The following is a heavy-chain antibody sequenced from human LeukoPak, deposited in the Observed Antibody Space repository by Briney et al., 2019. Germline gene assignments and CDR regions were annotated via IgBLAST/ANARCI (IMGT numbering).Heavy chain of an antibody. CDR2: ISSSSSYI. CDR1: RFTFSSYK. V-gene: IGHV3-21*01. CDR3: ARESGSGEFDY. Sequence: PGGSLRLSCAASRFTFSSYKVNWVRQALRKGLEWVSSISSSSSYIYYADSVKGRFTIPRDNARNSLYLQMNSLRAEDTAVYYCARESGSGEFDYWGQGTLVTVSS. J-gene: IGHJ4*02. D-gene: IGHD2-15*01.